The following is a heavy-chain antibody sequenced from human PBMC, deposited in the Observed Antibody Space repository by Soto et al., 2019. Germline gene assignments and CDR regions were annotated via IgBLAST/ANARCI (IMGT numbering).Heavy chain of an antibody. D-gene: IGHD2-15*01. CDR1: GGSISSGDYY. CDR2: IYDSGST. Sequence: QVQLQESGPGLVKPSQTLSLTCTVSGGSISSGDYYWSWIRQPPGKGLEWIGYIYDSGSTYYNPSLKSRLTISVDTSKNQFSLKLNSVTAADTAVYFCAKSDYCSGGGCSLWFDPWGQGTLVTASS. V-gene: IGHV4-30-4*01. J-gene: IGHJ5*02. CDR3: AKSDYCSGGGCSLWFDP.